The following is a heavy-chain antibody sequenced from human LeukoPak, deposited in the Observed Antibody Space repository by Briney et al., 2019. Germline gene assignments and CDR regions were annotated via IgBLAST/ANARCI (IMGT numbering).Heavy chain of an antibody. D-gene: IGHD3-10*01. J-gene: IGHJ5*02. CDR3: AKHRGAIAMIRGVTIPFDP. CDR2: ISGGGGST. Sequence: GGSLRLSCVASGFTFSNYAMSWVRQAPGKGLEWLSAISGGGGSTNYADSVKGRFTISRDNAKNTVYLKMNSLRDVDTAVYYCAKHRGAIAMIRGVTIPFDPWGQGTLVTVSS. CDR1: GFTFSNYA. V-gene: IGHV3-23*01.